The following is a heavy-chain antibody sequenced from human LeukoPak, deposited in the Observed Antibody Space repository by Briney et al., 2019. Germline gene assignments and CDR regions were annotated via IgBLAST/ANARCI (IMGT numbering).Heavy chain of an antibody. CDR3: TTDRHWSDRRRYAFDS. Sequence: GGSLRLSCAASGFTFTNAWMNWVRQAPGKGLEWVARVKSKADGGTTEYVAPVKGRFTISRDDSENTLYLQMNSLRTEETAVYYCTTDRHWSDRRRYAFDSWGQGTLVTVSA. V-gene: IGHV3-15*01. J-gene: IGHJ3*02. D-gene: IGHD1-1*01. CDR2: VKSKADGGTT. CDR1: GFTFTNAW.